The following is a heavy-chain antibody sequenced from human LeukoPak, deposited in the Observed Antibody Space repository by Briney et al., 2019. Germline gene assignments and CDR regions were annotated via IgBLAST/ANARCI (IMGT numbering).Heavy chain of an antibody. J-gene: IGHJ4*02. CDR3: ARDMGPGAMVSYFDY. D-gene: IGHD5-18*01. V-gene: IGHV3-21*01. CDR2: ISSSSSYI. Sequence: PGGSLRLSCAASGFTFSSYSMNWVRQAPGKGLEWVSSISSSSSYIYYADSVKGRFTISRDNAKNSLYLQMNSLRAEDTAVYYCARDMGPGAMVSYFDYWGQGTLVTVSS. CDR1: GFTFSSYS.